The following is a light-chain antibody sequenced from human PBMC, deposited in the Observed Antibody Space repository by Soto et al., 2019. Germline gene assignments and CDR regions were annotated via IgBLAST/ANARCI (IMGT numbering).Light chain of an antibody. CDR3: LQYSNWPPIT. V-gene: IGKV3-15*01. J-gene: IGKJ5*01. Sequence: ETVMTQSPGTLSVSLGERATLSCRASQSVSIHLAWYQQKPGQAPRLLIYDTSTRATGIPARFSGSGSGTEFTPTISSLQSEDFAVYYCLQYSNWPPITFGQGTRLEIK. CDR2: DTS. CDR1: QSVSIH.